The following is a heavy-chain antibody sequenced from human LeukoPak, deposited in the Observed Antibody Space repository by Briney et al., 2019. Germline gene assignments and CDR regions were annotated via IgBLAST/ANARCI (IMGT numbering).Heavy chain of an antibody. V-gene: IGHV3-30*18. Sequence: GGSLRLSCAASGFTFSTYDMHWVRQAPGKGLERVAAISYDGRNKYYADSVKGRFTISRDNSKNALFLQMNSLRAEDTALHYCANKGASGWRFDYWGQGTLSPSPQ. D-gene: IGHD6-19*01. J-gene: IGHJ4*02. CDR2: ISYDGRNK. CDR3: ANKGASGWRFDY. CDR1: GFTFSTYD.